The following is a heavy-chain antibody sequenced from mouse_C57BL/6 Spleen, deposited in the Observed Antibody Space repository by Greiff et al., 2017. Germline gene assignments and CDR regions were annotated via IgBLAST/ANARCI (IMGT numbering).Heavy chain of an antibody. D-gene: IGHD1-1*01. V-gene: IGHV5-4*01. Sequence: EVKLVESGGGLVKPGGSLKLSCAASGFTFSSYAMSWVRQTPEKRLEWVATISDGGSYTYYPDNVKGRFTISRDNAKNNLYLQMSHLKSEDTAMYYCARDYYYGTRRSFDVWGTGTTVTVSS. CDR3: ARDYYYGTRRSFDV. J-gene: IGHJ1*03. CDR2: ISDGGSYT. CDR1: GFTFSSYA.